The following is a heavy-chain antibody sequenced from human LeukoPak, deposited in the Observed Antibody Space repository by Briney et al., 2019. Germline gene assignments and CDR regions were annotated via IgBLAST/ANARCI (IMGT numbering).Heavy chain of an antibody. CDR3: AISSSGYTYGYVSGWFDP. J-gene: IGHJ5*02. Sequence: ASVKVSCKASGGTFNNYAISWVRQAPGQGLEWMGGIIHIFGTTNYAQEFQDRVTITADESTLTAWMELSSLTSEDTAVYYCAISSSGYTYGYVSGWFDPWGQGTLVTVSS. CDR2: IIHIFGTT. V-gene: IGHV1-69*13. CDR1: GGTFNNYA. D-gene: IGHD5-18*01.